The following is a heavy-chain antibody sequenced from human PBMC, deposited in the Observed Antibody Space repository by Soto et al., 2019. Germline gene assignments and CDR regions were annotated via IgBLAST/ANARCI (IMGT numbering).Heavy chain of an antibody. CDR1: GGPIRSSSHY. J-gene: IGHJ4*02. CDR3: AREGGYVDY. Sequence: SETLSLTCTVSGGPIRSSSHYWGWIRQSPGTGLEWIGSIDESGDSYYNPSLKSRVTISVDTSKNQFSLKLISVTGADSAIYYCAREGGYVDYWGQGTLVTASS. D-gene: IGHD1-1*01. CDR2: IDESGDS. V-gene: IGHV4-39*02.